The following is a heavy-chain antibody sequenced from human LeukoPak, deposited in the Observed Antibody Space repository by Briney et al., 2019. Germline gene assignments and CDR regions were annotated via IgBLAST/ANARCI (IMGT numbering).Heavy chain of an antibody. V-gene: IGHV1-18*01. CDR3: AVSTRSSSWPLGAFDI. J-gene: IGHJ3*02. D-gene: IGHD6-13*01. CDR1: GYIFTSYG. Sequence: GASVKVSCKASGYIFTSYGITWVRQAPGQGLEWMGWISAYNGNTNYAQKLQGRVTMTTDTSTSTAYMELRSLRSDDTAVYYCAVSTRSSSWPLGAFDIWGQGTMVTVSS. CDR2: ISAYNGNT.